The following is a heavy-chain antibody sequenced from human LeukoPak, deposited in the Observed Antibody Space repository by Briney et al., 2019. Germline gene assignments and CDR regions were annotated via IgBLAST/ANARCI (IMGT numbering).Heavy chain of an antibody. Sequence: SETLSLTCTVSGYSISSGYYWGWIRQPPGKGLEWIGSIYHSGSTYYNPSLKSRVTISVDTSKNQFSLKLSSVTAADTAVYYCARASLGYCSSTSCYFSRWRMGDNWFDPWGQGTLVTVSS. CDR2: IYHSGST. V-gene: IGHV4-38-2*02. J-gene: IGHJ5*02. CDR3: ARASLGYCSSTSCYFSRWRMGDNWFDP. D-gene: IGHD2-2*01. CDR1: GYSISSGYY.